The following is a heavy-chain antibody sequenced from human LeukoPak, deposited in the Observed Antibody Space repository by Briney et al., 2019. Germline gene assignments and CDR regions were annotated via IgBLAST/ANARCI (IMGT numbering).Heavy chain of an antibody. V-gene: IGHV1-2*02. D-gene: IGHD3-22*01. CDR2: INPNNVGT. CDR3: ARDWEEYFDSGGYYYDGFDL. CDR1: VYTFTSYY. J-gene: IGHJ3*01. Sequence: ASVKVSCMASVYTFTSYYMHWVRQTPGQGREWMRWINPNNVGTTYTQKFQSRVTMTRDMSIITAYMELRRLKYDETAVYFCARDWEEYFDSGGYYYDGFDLWGQGTMVTVSS.